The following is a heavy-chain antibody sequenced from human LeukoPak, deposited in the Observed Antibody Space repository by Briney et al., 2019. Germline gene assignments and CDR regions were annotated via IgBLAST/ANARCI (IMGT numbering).Heavy chain of an antibody. CDR2: IWYDGSNK. V-gene: IGHV3-33*01. D-gene: IGHD3-3*01. J-gene: IGHJ4*02. Sequence: GGSLRLSCAASGFTFSSYGMHWVRQAPGKGLEWVAVIWYDGSNKYHADSVKGRFTISRDNSKNTLYLQMNSLRAEDTAVYYCARDEDVLRFLEWFPTLDYWGQGTLVTVSS. CDR1: GFTFSSYG. CDR3: ARDEDVLRFLEWFPTLDY.